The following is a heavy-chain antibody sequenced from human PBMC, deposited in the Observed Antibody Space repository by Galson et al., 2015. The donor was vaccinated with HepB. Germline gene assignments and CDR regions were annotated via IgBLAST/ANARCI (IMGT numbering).Heavy chain of an antibody. J-gene: IGHJ4*02. CDR2: IDNEGIGT. CDR1: GFTFSIHW. Sequence: SLRLSCAASGFTFSIHWMHWVRQRPGKGPEWVSRIDNEGIGTSYADSVEGRFTISRDNAKNTLYLEMNNVGAEDTAVYFCARIGGFSDIDYWGQGTLVTVSS. CDR3: ARIGGFSDIDY. D-gene: IGHD5-12*01. V-gene: IGHV3-74*01.